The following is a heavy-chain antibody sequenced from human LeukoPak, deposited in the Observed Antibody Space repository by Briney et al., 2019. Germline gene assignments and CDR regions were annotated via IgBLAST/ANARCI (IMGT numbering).Heavy chain of an antibody. V-gene: IGHV3-74*01. J-gene: IGHJ6*02. CDR2: INSDGSIT. D-gene: IGHD5-18*01. CDR3: ARDAVDTANAV. CDR1: GFTFTTYW. Sequence: LAGGSLRLSCAASGFTFTTYWMHWVRQAPGKGLVWVSHINSDGSITSHADSVKGRFTISRDNAKNTLYLQMNSLRAEDTAVYYCARDAVDTANAVWGQGTTVTVSS.